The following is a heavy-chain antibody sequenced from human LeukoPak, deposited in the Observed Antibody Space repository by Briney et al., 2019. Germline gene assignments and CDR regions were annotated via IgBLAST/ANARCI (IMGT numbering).Heavy chain of an antibody. D-gene: IGHD1-26*01. J-gene: IGHJ4*02. V-gene: IGHV3-11*04. Sequence: YYWGWIRQAPGKGLEWVSYISSSGSTIYYADSVKGRFTISRDNAKNSLYLQMNSLRAEDTAVYYCARDHAVGATEGGYWGQGTLVTVSS. CDR3: ARDHAVGATEGGY. CDR2: ISSSGSTI. CDR1: YY.